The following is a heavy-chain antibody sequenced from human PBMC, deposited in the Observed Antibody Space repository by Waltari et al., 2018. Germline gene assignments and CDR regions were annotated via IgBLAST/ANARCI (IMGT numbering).Heavy chain of an antibody. CDR3: ARRIAWYYSSGSYHDY. J-gene: IGHJ4*02. CDR1: GGSFSTEY. Sequence: QVQLQQWGAGLLKPSETLSLPCAVYGGSFSTEYWSWIRQHPGKGLEWIGEVNHSGSTNHNPSLKSRVTMSADTAKSQFSLKLRSVTAADPAVYYCARRIAWYYSSGSYHDYLVQGTLVTVSS. V-gene: IGHV4-34*01. D-gene: IGHD3-10*01. CDR2: VNHSGST.